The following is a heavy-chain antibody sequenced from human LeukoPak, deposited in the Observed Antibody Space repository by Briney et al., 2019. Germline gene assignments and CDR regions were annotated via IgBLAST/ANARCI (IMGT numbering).Heavy chain of an antibody. CDR2: IRSKAYGGTT. J-gene: IGHJ4*02. CDR3: TRVSIYAYCGGDCYSFDY. V-gene: IGHV3-49*03. D-gene: IGHD2-21*02. Sequence: LTLTCTVSGGSISSGGYYWRWIRQPPGKGREWVVFIRSKAYGGTTEYAASVKGRFTISRDDSKSIAYLQMNSLKTEDTAVYYCTRVSIYAYCGGDCYSFDYWGQGTLVTVSS. CDR1: GGSISSGGYY.